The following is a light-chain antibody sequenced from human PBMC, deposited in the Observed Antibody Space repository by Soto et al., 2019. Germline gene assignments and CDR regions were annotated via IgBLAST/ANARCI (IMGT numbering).Light chain of an antibody. Sequence: QSALRQPASVRGSPGHSITISCTGTSSDVGGYNYVSWYQQHPGKAPKLMIYEVSNRPSGVSNRFSGSKSGNTASLTISGLQAEDEADYYCSSYTSSSTYYVFGTGTKVTAL. J-gene: IGLJ1*01. CDR2: EVS. V-gene: IGLV2-14*01. CDR3: SSYTSSSTYYV. CDR1: SSDVGGYNY.